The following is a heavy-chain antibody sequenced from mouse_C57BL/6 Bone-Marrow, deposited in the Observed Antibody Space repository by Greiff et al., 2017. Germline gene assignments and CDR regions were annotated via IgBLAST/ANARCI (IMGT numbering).Heavy chain of an antibody. CDR3: ARRGRPGGYCDY. V-gene: IGHV1-81*01. CDR1: GYTFSSYG. J-gene: IGHJ2*01. CDR2: IYPRSGNT. Sequence: QVQLKESVAELARPGASVKLSCKASGYTFSSYGISWVKQRTGQGLEWIGEIYPRSGNTYYNEKFKGKATLTADKSSSTAYMELRSLTSEDSAVYFCARRGRPGGYCDYWGQGTTLTVSS.